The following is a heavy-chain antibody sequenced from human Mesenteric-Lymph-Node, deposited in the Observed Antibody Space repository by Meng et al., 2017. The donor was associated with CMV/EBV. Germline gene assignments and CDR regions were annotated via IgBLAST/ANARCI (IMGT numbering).Heavy chain of an antibody. Sequence: GGSLRLSCAASGFTFSSYAMNWVRQGPGKGLEWVSTISAAGSTTYYADSVRGRFTISRDNSKNTLYLQTNSLRVEDTAVYYCAKVAMAAAGTGDYWGQGTLVTVSS. J-gene: IGHJ4*02. CDR1: GFTFSSYA. D-gene: IGHD6-13*01. V-gene: IGHV3-23*01. CDR3: AKVAMAAAGTGDY. CDR2: ISAAGSTT.